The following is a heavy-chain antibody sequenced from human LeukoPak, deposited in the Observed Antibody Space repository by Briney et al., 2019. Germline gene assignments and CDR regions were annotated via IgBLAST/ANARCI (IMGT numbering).Heavy chain of an antibody. CDR2: IQPDGSNK. D-gene: IGHD2-21*01. V-gene: IGHV3-30*02. J-gene: IGHJ3*02. CDR1: GLTFNNYD. Sequence: GGSVRLSCAASGLTFNNYDIHWVRQAPGMGLVWVSFIQPDGSNKFYSESVKGRFTISRDNSKNTVFLHMNDLRTEDTAVYSCAIRRYCGGDCYYPGAFDIWGQGTMVTVSS. CDR3: AIRRYCGGDCYYPGAFDI.